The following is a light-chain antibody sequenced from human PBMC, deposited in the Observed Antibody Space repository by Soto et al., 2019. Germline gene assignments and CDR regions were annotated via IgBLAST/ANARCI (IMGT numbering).Light chain of an antibody. Sequence: QSALTQPRSVSGSPGQSVTISCTGTSSDVGGYNYVSWYQLHPGKAPKLMIYDVSKRPSGVPDRFSGSKSGNTASLTISGLQAEDEADYYCCSYAGSYTFYVVFGGGTKLTVL. V-gene: IGLV2-11*01. CDR3: CSYAGSYTFYVV. CDR2: DVS. J-gene: IGLJ2*01. CDR1: SSDVGGYNY.